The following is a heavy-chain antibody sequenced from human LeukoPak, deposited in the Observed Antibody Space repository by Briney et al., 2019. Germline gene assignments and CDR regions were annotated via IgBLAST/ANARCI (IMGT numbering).Heavy chain of an antibody. CDR1: GFSFSYHG. J-gene: IGHJ4*02. Sequence: PGRSLRLSCAASGFSFSYHGMHWVRQAPGKGLEWVAAISYDGNNKYYGDSVKGRFTISRDNAKNSLYLQMNNLRAEDTAVYYCARNRATNDYWGQGTLVTVSS. CDR3: ARNRATNDY. V-gene: IGHV3-30*03. D-gene: IGHD1-26*01. CDR2: ISYDGNNK.